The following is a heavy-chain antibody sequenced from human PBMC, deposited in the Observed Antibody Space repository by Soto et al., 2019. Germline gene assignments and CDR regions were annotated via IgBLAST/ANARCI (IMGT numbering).Heavy chain of an antibody. CDR2: INPNSGGT. D-gene: IGHD4-17*01. CDR3: ARAVSNLLYYFDC. CDR1: GYTFTDYY. V-gene: IGHV1-2*02. Sequence: ASVKVSCKAYGYTFTDYYMHWVRQAPGQGLEWMGWINPNSGGTNYAQKFQGRVTMTRDTSISTAYMEVSRLRSDDTAVYYCARAVSNLLYYFDCWGQGTPVTVSS. J-gene: IGHJ4*01.